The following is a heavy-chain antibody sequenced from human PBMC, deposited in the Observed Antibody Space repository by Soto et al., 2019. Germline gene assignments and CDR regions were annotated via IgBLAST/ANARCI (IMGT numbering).Heavy chain of an antibody. Sequence: QVTLKESGPVLMKPTETLTLTCTVSGFSLSNARMGVSWIRQPPGKALEWLAHIFSNDEKSYSTSLKSRLTISKDTSKSQVVLTMTNMDPVDTATYYCARIIKVVLWFKGYYYYYMDVWGKGTTVTVSS. V-gene: IGHV2-26*01. CDR2: IFSNDEK. CDR3: ARIIKVVLWFKGYYYYYMDV. CDR1: GFSLSNARMG. D-gene: IGHD3-10*01. J-gene: IGHJ6*03.